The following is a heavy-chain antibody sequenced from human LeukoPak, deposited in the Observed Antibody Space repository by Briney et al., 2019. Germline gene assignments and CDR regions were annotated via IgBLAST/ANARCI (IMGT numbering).Heavy chain of an antibody. CDR2: IHPNSGQT. J-gene: IGHJ4*02. V-gene: IGHV1-2*02. Sequence: ASVKVSCKASGYTFTDNFLLWLRQAPGQGLEWMGWIHPNSGQTTIAQNFQGRVTMTSDTSISTAYMELSSLTSDDTATYYCTREDFWGQGTLLIVSS. CDR1: GYTFTDNF. CDR3: TREDF.